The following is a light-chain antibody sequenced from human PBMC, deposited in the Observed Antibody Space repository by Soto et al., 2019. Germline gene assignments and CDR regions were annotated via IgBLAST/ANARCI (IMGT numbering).Light chain of an antibody. J-gene: IGKJ4*01. CDR3: QQYSNWLRP. Sequence: EIVMNQSPVTLSVSPGERATLSCRASQSVSSNLAWYQQKPGQAPRLLIYGASTRATGIPARFSGSGSGTEFTLTISSLQSEDFAVYFCQQYSNWLRPFGGGTKVDIK. CDR1: QSVSSN. CDR2: GAS. V-gene: IGKV3-15*01.